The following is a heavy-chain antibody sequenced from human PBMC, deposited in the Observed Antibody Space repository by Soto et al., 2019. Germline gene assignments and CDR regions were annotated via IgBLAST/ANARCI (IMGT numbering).Heavy chain of an antibody. V-gene: IGHV1-69*01. J-gene: IGHJ4*02. CDR2: IIPIFGTA. Sequence: SVKVSFKASGGTFSSYAIRWVRQAPGQGLEWMGGIIPIFGTAKYAQKFQGRVTITADESTSTAYMELISLRSEDTDVYYCEREAYGYSSGWGQGTLVTVSS. CDR3: EREAYGYSSG. CDR1: GGTFSSYA. D-gene: IGHD6-19*01.